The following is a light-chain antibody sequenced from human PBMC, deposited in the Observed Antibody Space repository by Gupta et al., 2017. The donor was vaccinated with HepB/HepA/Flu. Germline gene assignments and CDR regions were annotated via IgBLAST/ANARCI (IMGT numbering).Light chain of an antibody. J-gene: IGLJ2*01. CDR3: QSKDSSLSGPVV. Sequence: QSVLTQPPSVSGAPGQRVTISCTGSSSNIGAGYDVHWYPQLPGTAPTLLIYGSSKRPSGGPDRVSSSKSGTSASLAITGLQAEEEADYYCQSKDSSLSGPVVFGGGTKLTVL. V-gene: IGLV1-40*01. CDR1: SSNIGAGYD. CDR2: GSS.